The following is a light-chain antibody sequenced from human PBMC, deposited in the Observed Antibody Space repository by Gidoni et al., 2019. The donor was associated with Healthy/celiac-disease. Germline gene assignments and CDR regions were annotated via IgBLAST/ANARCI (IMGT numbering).Light chain of an antibody. V-gene: IGKV1-39*01. CDR1: QSISSY. J-gene: IGKJ4*01. Sequence: IQMTKSPSSLSASVGDRVTITCRASQSISSYLHWYQQKPGKAPKLLIYAASSLQRGVPSRFSGSGSGTDFTLTISSLQPEDFATYYCQQSYSTPLTFGGGTKVEIK. CDR2: AAS. CDR3: QQSYSTPLT.